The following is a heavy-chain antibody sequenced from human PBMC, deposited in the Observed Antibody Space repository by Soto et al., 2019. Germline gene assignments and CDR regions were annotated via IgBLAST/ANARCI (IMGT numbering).Heavy chain of an antibody. CDR3: VRVTTTFYSGYAEPSYFDY. CDR2: ISAYNGNT. D-gene: IGHD5-12*01. J-gene: IGHJ4*02. Sequence: ASVKVSCKASGYTFTSYGISWVRQAPGQGLEWMGWISAYNGNTKYAQKLQGRVTMTTDTSTSTAYMELRGLRSDDTAVYYCVRVTTTFYSGYAEPSYFDYWGQGTLVTVSS. CDR1: GYTFTSYG. V-gene: IGHV1-18*01.